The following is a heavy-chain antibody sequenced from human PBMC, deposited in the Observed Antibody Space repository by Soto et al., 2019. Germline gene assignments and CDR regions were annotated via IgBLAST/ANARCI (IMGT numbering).Heavy chain of an antibody. V-gene: IGHV4-4*07. J-gene: IGHJ4*02. CDR2: VYSTGTT. Sequence: PSETLSLTCSVSGGSINSYWWSWIRQPAGKGLEWIGRVYSTGTTDYNPSLNSRATMSVETYKNQFSLKLTSVTAAETAVYYCARDIGSYAYGEGYWGQGIQVTVSS. CDR1: GGSINSYW. CDR3: ARDIGSYAYGEGY. D-gene: IGHD3-10*01.